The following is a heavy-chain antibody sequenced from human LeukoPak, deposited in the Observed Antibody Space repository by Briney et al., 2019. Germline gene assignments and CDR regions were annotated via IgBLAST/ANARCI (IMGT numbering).Heavy chain of an antibody. CDR2: INHSGST. J-gene: IGHJ4*02. V-gene: IGHV4-34*01. CDR1: GGSFSGYY. D-gene: IGHD5-12*01. CDR3: AHSGYSCYSAGDY. Sequence: SETLSLTCAVYGGSFSGYYWSWIRQPPGKGLEWIGEINHSGSTNYNPSLKSRVTISVDTSKNQFSLKLSSVTAADTAVYYCAHSGYSCYSAGDYWGQGTLVTVSS.